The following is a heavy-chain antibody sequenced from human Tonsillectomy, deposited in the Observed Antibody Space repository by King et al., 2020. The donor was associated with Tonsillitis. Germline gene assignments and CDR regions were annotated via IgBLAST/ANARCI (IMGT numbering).Heavy chain of an antibody. CDR2: ISTYNGNT. V-gene: IGHV1-18*01. J-gene: IGHJ4*02. Sequence: QLVQSGAEMKVPGASLKVSCKASDYPFSTFGINWVRQAPGQGLEWMGCISTYNGNTNYLQKIQGRVTMTTDTSTSTAYMELRSLRPDDTAVYYCARNRATMIPYYFDYWGQGTLVAVSP. D-gene: IGHD3-22*01. CDR3: ARNRATMIPYYFDY. CDR1: DYPFSTFG.